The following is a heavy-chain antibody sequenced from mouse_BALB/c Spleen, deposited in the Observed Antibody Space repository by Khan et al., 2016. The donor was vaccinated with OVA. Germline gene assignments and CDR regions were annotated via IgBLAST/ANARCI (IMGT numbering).Heavy chain of an antibody. Sequence: QVQLKRSGPGLVQPSQSLSITCTVSGFSLSSYGVHWVRQSPGKGLEWLGVIWSGGTTDYNAGFISRLSISKDNSKSQVFFKMNSLQVNDTAIYYCARNGNYVHWYFDVWGAGTTVTVSS. D-gene: IGHD2-1*01. V-gene: IGHV2-2*02. J-gene: IGHJ1*01. CDR3: ARNGNYVHWYFDV. CDR2: IWSGGTT. CDR1: GFSLSSYG.